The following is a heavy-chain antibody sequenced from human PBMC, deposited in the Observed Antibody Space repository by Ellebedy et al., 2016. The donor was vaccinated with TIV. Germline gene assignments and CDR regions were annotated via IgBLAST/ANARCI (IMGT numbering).Heavy chain of an antibody. CDR2: IKPDGSEK. Sequence: GESLKISXAASGFTFSNYWMSWVRQAPGKGLEWVANIKPDGSEKYYVDSVKGRFTISRDNSKNTLYLQMNSLRVDDTAVYYCAKDGRDYGAYVLGTQFDDWGQGTLVTVSS. CDR3: AKDGRDYGAYVLGTQFDD. J-gene: IGHJ4*02. D-gene: IGHD4-17*01. CDR1: GFTFSNYW. V-gene: IGHV3-7*03.